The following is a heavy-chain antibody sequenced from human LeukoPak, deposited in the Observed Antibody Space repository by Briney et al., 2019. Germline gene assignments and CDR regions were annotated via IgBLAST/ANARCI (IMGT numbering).Heavy chain of an antibody. CDR3: ARDLFSGFNWFDP. J-gene: IGHJ5*02. Sequence: GGSLRLSCAASGFTFSSYEMNWVRQAPGKGLEWVSYISSSGSTIYYADSVKGRFTISRDNAKNSLYLQMNSLRAEDTAVYYRARDLFSGFNWFDPWGQGTLVTVSS. CDR1: GFTFSSYE. V-gene: IGHV3-48*03. D-gene: IGHD6-19*01. CDR2: ISSSGSTI.